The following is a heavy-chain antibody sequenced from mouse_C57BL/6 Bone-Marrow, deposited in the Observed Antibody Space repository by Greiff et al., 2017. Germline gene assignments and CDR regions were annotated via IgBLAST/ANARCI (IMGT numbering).Heavy chain of an antibody. V-gene: IGHV1-64*01. D-gene: IGHD3-1*01. J-gene: IGHJ3*01. CDR1: GYTFTSYW. CDR2: IHPNSGST. Sequence: QVQLKQPGAELVKPGASVKLSCKASGYTFTSYWMHWVKQRPGQGLEWIGMIHPNSGSTNYNEKFKSKATLTVDKSSSTAYMQLSSLTSEDSAVYYGARSGAWFAYWGQGTLVTVSA. CDR3: ARSGAWFAY.